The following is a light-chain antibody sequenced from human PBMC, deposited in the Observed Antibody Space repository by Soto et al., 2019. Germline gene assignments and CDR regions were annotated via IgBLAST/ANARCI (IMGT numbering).Light chain of an antibody. CDR2: EVS. CDR3: SSYTSSTTLVV. J-gene: IGLJ1*01. Sequence: QSALTQPASVSGSRGQSITISCTGSSSDVGYYNYVSWYQQHPGKAPKLMIYEVSNRPSGVSNRFSGSKSGNTASLTISGLQVEDEADYYCSSYTSSTTLVVFGTGTKLTVL. V-gene: IGLV2-14*01. CDR1: SSDVGYYNY.